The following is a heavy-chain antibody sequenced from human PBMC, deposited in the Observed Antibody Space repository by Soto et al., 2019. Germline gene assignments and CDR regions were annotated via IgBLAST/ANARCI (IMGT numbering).Heavy chain of an antibody. J-gene: IGHJ4*02. CDR2: IYSGGST. V-gene: IGHV3-53*01. Sequence: ESGGGLIQPGGSLRLSCAASGFTVSSTYMSWVRQAPGKGLEWVSVIYSGGSTFYADSVKGRFTISRDNSKNTLYLHMNSLSAEDTAVYYCAKMYSGSSPLQYWGQGTLVTVSS. D-gene: IGHD1-26*01. CDR3: AKMYSGSSPLQY. CDR1: GFTVSSTY.